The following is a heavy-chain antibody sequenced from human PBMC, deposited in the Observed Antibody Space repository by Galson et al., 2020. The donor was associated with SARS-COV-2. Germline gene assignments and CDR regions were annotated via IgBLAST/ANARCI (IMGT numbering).Heavy chain of an antibody. D-gene: IGHD6-6*01. CDR3: ARDSEWLSPDSGSSGYHYYGMDV. J-gene: IGHJ6*02. V-gene: IGHV1-18*01. CDR1: GYTFTRYG. Sequence: ASVKVSCKASGYTFTRYGISWVRQAPGQGLEWMVWISGYIGYTKYAQKFQARVTMTTDRSTTTAYMELRSLRSDDTAVYYCARDSEWLSPDSGSSGYHYYGMDVWGQGTTVTVSS. CDR2: ISGYIGYT.